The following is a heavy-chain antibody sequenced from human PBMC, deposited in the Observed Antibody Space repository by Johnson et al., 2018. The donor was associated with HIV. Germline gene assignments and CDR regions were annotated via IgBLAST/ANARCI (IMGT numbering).Heavy chain of an antibody. D-gene: IGHD3-22*01. Sequence: VQLVESGGGLVKPGGSLRLSCAASGFTFSSFWMTWVRQAPGKGLEWVANINLDGSQTYFLDSVQGRFTISRDNSKNTAYLQMNSLKTEDTAVYYCTRTDDTYYYDSSGYVDAFDIWGQGTMVTVSS. CDR2: INLDGSQT. V-gene: IGHV3-7*03. CDR3: TRTDDTYYYDSSGYVDAFDI. CDR1: GFTFSSFW. J-gene: IGHJ3*02.